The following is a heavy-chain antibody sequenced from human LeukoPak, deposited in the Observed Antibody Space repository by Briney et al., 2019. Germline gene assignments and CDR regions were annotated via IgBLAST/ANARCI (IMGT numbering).Heavy chain of an antibody. Sequence: SETLSLTCTVSGDSISSYYWSWIRQPPGKGLEWIGYIYYSGSTNYNPSLKSRVTMSVDTSKNQFSLKLSSVTAADTAVYYCARIHSSSWFTDFDYWGQGTLVTVSS. J-gene: IGHJ4*02. CDR1: GDSISSYY. CDR2: IYYSGST. V-gene: IGHV4-59*01. D-gene: IGHD6-13*01. CDR3: ARIHSSSWFTDFDY.